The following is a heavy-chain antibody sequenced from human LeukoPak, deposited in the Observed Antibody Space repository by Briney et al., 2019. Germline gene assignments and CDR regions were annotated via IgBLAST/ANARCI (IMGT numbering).Heavy chain of an antibody. CDR1: GFTFSSYA. CDR3: ARDYADYVGFFFFDH. V-gene: IGHV3-23*01. D-gene: IGHD4-17*01. Sequence: GGSLRLSCAASGFTFSSYAMSWVRQAPGKGLEWVSAISGSGGSTYYADSVKGRFTISRDNSKNTLYLQMDSLRAEDTAVYYCARDYADYVGFFFFDHWGQGTLVTVSS. J-gene: IGHJ4*02. CDR2: ISGSGGST.